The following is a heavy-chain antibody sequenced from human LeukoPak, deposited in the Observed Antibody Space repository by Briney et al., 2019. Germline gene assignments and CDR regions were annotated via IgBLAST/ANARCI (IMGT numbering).Heavy chain of an antibody. Sequence: GGSLRLSCAASGFTFSSYAMNWVRQAPGKGLEWVSGISSSGGSTSYADSVKGRFTISRDNSKNTLYLQMNSLRAEDTAVYYCARVGKYYDYVWGSYRDYYYYGMDVWGQGTTVTVSS. V-gene: IGHV3-23*01. J-gene: IGHJ6*02. CDR3: ARVGKYYDYVWGSYRDYYYYGMDV. CDR2: ISSSGGST. D-gene: IGHD3-16*02. CDR1: GFTFSSYA.